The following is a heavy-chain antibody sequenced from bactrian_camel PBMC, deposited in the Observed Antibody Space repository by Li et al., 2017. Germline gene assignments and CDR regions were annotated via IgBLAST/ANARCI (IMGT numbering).Heavy chain of an antibody. J-gene: IGHJ4*01. CDR2: IDTGDGST. Sequence: QLVESGGGSALAGGSVRLSCAASGYTFNTYSWFRQAPGQERGGVAAIDTGDGSTYYLNSVEGRFTISQDNSKNVLYLQMNSLQPEDTATYFCAARQPCRVWLGYEDPGEYNIWARGPRSPSP. V-gene: IGHV3S28*01. CDR1: GYTFNTY. D-gene: IGHD5*01.